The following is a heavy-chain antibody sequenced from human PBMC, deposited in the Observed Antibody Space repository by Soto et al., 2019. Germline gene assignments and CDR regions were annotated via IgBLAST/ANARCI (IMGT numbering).Heavy chain of an antibody. CDR3: ATAGGVLEYLASYGIDV. Sequence: QVQLVQSGAEVKKPGSSVKVSCKASGGTFSSYAISWVRQAPGQGLEWMGGIIPIFGTANYAQKFQGRVTITADEPXGXXHMELSSLRAEATAVYSWATAGGVLEYLASYGIDVWGQGTTVTVSS. V-gene: IGHV1-69*12. CDR2: IIPIFGTA. J-gene: IGHJ6*02. CDR1: GGTFSSYA. D-gene: IGHD3-16*01.